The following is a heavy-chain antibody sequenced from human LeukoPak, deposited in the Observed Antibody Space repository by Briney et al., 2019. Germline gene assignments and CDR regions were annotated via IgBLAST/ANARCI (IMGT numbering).Heavy chain of an antibody. CDR2: ISSSSSYI. D-gene: IGHD5-18*01. CDR3: ARDPGYRIYYYYMDV. J-gene: IGHJ6*03. V-gene: IGHV3-21*01. Sequence: GGSLRLSCAVSGITLSNYGMSWVLQAPGKGLEWVSSISSSSSYIYYADSVKGRFTISRDNAKNSLYLQMNSLRAEDTAVYYCARDPGYRIYYYYMDVWGKGTTVTVSS. CDR1: GITLSNYG.